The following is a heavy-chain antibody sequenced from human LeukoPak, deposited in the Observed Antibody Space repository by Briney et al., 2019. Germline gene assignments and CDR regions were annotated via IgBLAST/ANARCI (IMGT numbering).Heavy chain of an antibody. CDR3: ARAVGYCSSTSCFAYFDY. CDR1: GGSISSYY. D-gene: IGHD2-2*01. V-gene: IGHV4-59*13. CDR2: IYYSGST. Sequence: PSETLSLTCTVSGGSISSYYWSWIRQPPGKGLEWIGNIYYSGSTNYNPSLKSRVTISVDTSKNQFSLKLSSVAAADTAVYYCARAVGYCSSTSCFAYFDYWGQGTLVTVSS. J-gene: IGHJ4*02.